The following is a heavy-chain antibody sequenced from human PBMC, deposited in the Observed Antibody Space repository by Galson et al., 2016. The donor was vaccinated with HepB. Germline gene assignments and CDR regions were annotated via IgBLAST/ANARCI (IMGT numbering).Heavy chain of an antibody. J-gene: IGHJ4*02. CDR1: GFTFSSYA. Sequence: SLRLSCAASGFTFSSYAMSWVRQTPEKGLEWVSTISDSGGSTYYADPVKGRFIISRDNSKNTLSLQMNPLRAEDTAVYYCAKRALERLFDYWGQGTLVTVSS. CDR3: AKRALERLFDY. V-gene: IGHV3-23*01. CDR2: ISDSGGST.